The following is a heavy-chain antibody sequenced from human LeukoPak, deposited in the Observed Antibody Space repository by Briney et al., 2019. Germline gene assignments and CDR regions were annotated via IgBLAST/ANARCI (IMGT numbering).Heavy chain of an antibody. CDR1: GGSISSNNW. D-gene: IGHD5-18*01. CDR3: ARDRGGYAYSHDY. V-gene: IGHV4-4*02. CDR2: IYHDGST. J-gene: IGHJ4*02. Sequence: SETLSLTCAVSGGSISSNNWWIWVRQSPEKGLEWIGEIYHDGSTNYNPSLKSRVTISMDKSKNQLSLKLNFVTAADTAVYYCARDRGGYAYSHDYWGQGTLVTVSS.